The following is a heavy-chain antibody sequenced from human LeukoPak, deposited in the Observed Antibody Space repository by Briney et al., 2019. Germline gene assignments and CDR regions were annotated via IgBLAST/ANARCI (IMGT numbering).Heavy chain of an antibody. V-gene: IGHV4-4*07. Sequence: SETLSLTCSVSGGSISSFYCNWMRQPAGKGLEWIGRIYTSGTTTYNPSLKSRVTMSVDTSRNQFSLKLSSVTAADTAVYYCARGLLHYNILTGYYNKYFDYWGQGTLVTVSS. CDR3: ARGLLHYNILTGYYNKYFDY. CDR2: IYTSGTT. CDR1: GGSISSFY. D-gene: IGHD3-9*01. J-gene: IGHJ4*02.